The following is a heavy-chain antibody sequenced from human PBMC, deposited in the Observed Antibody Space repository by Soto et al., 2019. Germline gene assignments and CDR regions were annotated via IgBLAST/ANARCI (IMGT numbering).Heavy chain of an antibody. CDR2: INPNSGGT. Sequence: ASVKVSCKASGYTFTGYYMHWVRQAPGQGLEWMGWINPNSGGTNYAQKFQGWVTMTRDTSISTAYMEPSGLRSDDTAVYYCARGRLADAFDIWGQGTMVTVSS. V-gene: IGHV1-2*04. J-gene: IGHJ3*02. CDR3: ARGRLADAFDI. CDR1: GYTFTGYY. D-gene: IGHD3-16*01.